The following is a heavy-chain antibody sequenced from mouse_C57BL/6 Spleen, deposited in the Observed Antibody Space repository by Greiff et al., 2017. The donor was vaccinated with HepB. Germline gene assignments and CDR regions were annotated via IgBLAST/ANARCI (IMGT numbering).Heavy chain of an antibody. V-gene: IGHV5-17*01. D-gene: IGHD2-4*01. CDR1: GFTFSDYG. CDR3: ASNDYASYYYAMDY. J-gene: IGHJ4*01. CDR2: ISSGSSTI. Sequence: EVHLVESGGGLVKPGGSLKLSCAASGFTFSDYGMHWVRQAPEKGLEWVAYISSGSSTIYYADTVKGRFTISRDNAQNTLFLQMTSLRSEDTAMSYSASNDYASYYYAMDYWGQGTSVTVSS.